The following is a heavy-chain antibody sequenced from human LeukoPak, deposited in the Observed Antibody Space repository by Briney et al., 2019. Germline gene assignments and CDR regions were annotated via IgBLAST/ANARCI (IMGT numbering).Heavy chain of an antibody. V-gene: IGHV1-8*01. D-gene: IGHD3-10*01. Sequence: AAVKVSCKASGYTFTSYDINWVRQATGQGLEWMGWMNPNSGNTGYAQKFQGRVTMTRNTSISTAYMELSSLRSEDTAVYYCARVMVRGVITPFDYWGQGTLVTVSS. CDR3: ARVMVRGVITPFDY. J-gene: IGHJ4*02. CDR2: MNPNSGNT. CDR1: GYTFTSYD.